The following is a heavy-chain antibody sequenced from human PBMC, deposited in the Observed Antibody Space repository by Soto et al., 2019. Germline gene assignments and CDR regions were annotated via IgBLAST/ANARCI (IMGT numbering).Heavy chain of an antibody. J-gene: IGHJ2*01. CDR2: IRSKANSYAT. Sequence: EVQLVESGGGLVQPGGSLKLSCAASGFTFSGSAMHWVRQASGKGLEWVGRIRSKANSYATAYAASVKGRFTISRDDSXNTAYLQMNSLKTEDTAVYYCTRHALQYCGGDCYLLPYFDLWGRGTLVTVSS. CDR3: TRHALQYCGGDCYLLPYFDL. V-gene: IGHV3-73*02. CDR1: GFTFSGSA. D-gene: IGHD2-21*02.